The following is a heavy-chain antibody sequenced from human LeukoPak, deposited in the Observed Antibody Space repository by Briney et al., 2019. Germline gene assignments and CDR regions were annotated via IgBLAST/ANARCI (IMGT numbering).Heavy chain of an antibody. V-gene: IGHV5-51*01. D-gene: IGHD4-11*01. Sequence: GESLKISCKGPGYSFTSYWIGWVRQMPGKGLEWMGIIYPGDSDTRYSPFFQGQVTISADESISTAYLQWSSLKASDTAMYYCAGSTVTTLDYYYGMDVWGQGTTVTVSS. J-gene: IGHJ6*02. CDR3: AGSTVTTLDYYYGMDV. CDR2: IYPGDSDT. CDR1: GYSFTSYW.